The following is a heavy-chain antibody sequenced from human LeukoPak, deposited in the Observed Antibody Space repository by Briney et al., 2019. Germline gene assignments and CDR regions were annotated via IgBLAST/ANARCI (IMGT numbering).Heavy chain of an antibody. V-gene: IGHV4-30-4*07. CDR1: GGSISSGGYS. D-gene: IGHD3-10*01. Sequence: PSETLSLTCAVSGGSISSGGYSWSWIRQPPGKGLEWIGYIYHSGSTYYNPSLKSRVTISVDTSKNQFSLKLSSVTTADTAVYFCASLHYYGSGTFPDHWGQGTLVTVSS. CDR3: ASLHYYGSGTFPDH. J-gene: IGHJ4*02. CDR2: IYHSGST.